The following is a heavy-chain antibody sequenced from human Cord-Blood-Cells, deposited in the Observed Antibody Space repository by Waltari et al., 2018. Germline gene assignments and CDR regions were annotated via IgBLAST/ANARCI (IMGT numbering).Heavy chain of an antibody. CDR2: ISSSSSTI. D-gene: IGHD6-13*01. V-gene: IGHV3-48*02. J-gene: IGHJ3*02. CDR1: GFTFSSYS. Sequence: EVQLVESGGGLVQPGGYLRLSCAASGFTFSSYSMNWVRQAPGKGLEWVSYISSSSSTIYYADSVKGRFTISRDNAKNSLYLQMNSRRDEDTAVYYCARDWAAAGGAFDIWGQGTMVTVSS. CDR3: ARDWAAAGGAFDI.